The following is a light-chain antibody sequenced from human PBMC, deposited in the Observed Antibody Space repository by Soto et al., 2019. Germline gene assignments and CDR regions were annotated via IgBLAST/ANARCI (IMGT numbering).Light chain of an antibody. V-gene: IGKV1-39*01. Sequence: DIQMTQSPSSLSASVGDRVTITCRASQSITYYLNWYQQKPGKAPKLLIHTASSLETGVPSRFSGSGSGTDFTLTISSLQPEDFATYYCQQGYSTPGTFGQGTKVDIK. J-gene: IGKJ1*01. CDR2: TAS. CDR1: QSITYY. CDR3: QQGYSTPGT.